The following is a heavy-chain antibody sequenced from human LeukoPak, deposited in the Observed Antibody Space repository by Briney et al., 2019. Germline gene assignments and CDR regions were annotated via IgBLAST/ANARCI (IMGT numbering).Heavy chain of an antibody. CDR1: GGSISSGGYY. D-gene: IGHD6-6*01. CDR2: IYHSGST. Sequence: SQTLSLTCTVSGGSISSGGYYWSWIRQPPGKGVEWIGYIYHSGSTYYNPSLKSRVTISVDRSKNQFSLKLSSVTAADTAVYYCASSSSSSSFDYWGQGTLVTVSS. J-gene: IGHJ4*02. V-gene: IGHV4-30-2*01. CDR3: ASSSSSSSFDY.